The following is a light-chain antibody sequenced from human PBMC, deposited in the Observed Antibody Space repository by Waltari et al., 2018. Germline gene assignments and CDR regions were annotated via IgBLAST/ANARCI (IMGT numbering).Light chain of an antibody. J-gene: IGKJ2*01. Sequence: DIQMTQSPHTLSASLEDRVTLTCRASLNIFGRLAWYQQKPGKPPKLLIYETSNLESGVPSRFSGSGSGTDFTLVIDSLQPDDFATYYCQNYHIRKAFGQGTNVEIK. V-gene: IGKV1-5*03. CDR2: ETS. CDR3: QNYHIRKA. CDR1: LNIFGR.